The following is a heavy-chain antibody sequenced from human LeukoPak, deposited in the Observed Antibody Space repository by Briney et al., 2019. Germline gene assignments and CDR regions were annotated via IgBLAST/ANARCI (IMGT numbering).Heavy chain of an antibody. Sequence: GGSLRLSCAASGFTFSSYGMHWVRQAPGKGLEWAAVIWYDGSNKYYADSVKGRFTISRDNSKNTLYLQMNSLRAEDTAVYYCARGSYVGHYYYYGMDVWGQGTTVTVSS. J-gene: IGHJ6*02. CDR3: ARGSYVGHYYYYGMDV. CDR2: IWYDGSNK. V-gene: IGHV3-33*01. CDR1: GFTFSSYG. D-gene: IGHD3-16*01.